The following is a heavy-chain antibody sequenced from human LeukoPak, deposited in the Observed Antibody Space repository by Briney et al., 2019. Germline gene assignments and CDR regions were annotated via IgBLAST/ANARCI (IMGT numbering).Heavy chain of an antibody. Sequence: SETLSLTCAVYGGSFSGYYWSWIRQPPGKGLEWVGEINHSGSTNYNPSLKSRVTISVDTSKNQFSLKLSSVTAADTAVYYCARDLYRRDEMATQGDYWGQGTLVTVSS. V-gene: IGHV4-34*01. CDR3: ARDLYRRDEMATQGDY. CDR1: GGSFSGYY. D-gene: IGHD5-24*01. J-gene: IGHJ4*02. CDR2: INHSGST.